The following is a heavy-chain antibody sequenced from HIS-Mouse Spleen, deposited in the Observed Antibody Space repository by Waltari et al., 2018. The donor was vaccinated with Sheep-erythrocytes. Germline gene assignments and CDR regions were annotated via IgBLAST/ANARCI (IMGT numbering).Heavy chain of an antibody. CDR3: ARDRSNYFDY. CDR2: ISSGSSYI. D-gene: IGHD3-10*01. V-gene: IGHV3-21*01. Sequence: LEWVSSISSGSSYIYYTDSVKGRFTISRDNAKNSLYLQMNSLIAEDTAVYYCARDRSNYFDYWGQGTLVTVSS. J-gene: IGHJ4*02.